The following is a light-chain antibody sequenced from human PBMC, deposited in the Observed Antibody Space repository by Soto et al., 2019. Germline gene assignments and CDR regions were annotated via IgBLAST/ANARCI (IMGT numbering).Light chain of an antibody. Sequence: QSALTQPASVSGSPGQSMTISCTGTSSDVGGYRYVSWYQQHADKVPKLIIYEVDNRPSGVSLRFSGSKSGNTATLTISGLQAEDEADYYCSSYTQSTLLVFGGGTKLTVL. CDR2: EVD. CDR3: SSYTQSTLLV. V-gene: IGLV2-14*01. CDR1: SSDVGGYRY. J-gene: IGLJ2*01.